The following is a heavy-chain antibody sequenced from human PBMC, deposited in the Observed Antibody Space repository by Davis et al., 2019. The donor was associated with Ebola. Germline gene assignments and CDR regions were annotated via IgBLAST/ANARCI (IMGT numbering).Heavy chain of an antibody. D-gene: IGHD5-24*01. CDR3: ERDRREIGGMDV. J-gene: IGHJ6*04. V-gene: IGHV1-69*13. Sequence: SVKVSCKASAGTFSSYAISWVRHAPGQGLEWLGGNIPIFGTANYAQKFHGSVTITAGDTTSTAYMELSSLRSEDTAVYYCERDRREIGGMDVWGKGTTVTVSS. CDR2: NIPIFGTA. CDR1: AGTFSSYA.